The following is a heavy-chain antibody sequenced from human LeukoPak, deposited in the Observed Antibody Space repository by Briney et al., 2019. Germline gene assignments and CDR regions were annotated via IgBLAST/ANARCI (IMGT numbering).Heavy chain of an antibody. CDR2: INPNSGGT. J-gene: IGHJ4*02. V-gene: IGHV1-2*02. D-gene: IGHD6-19*01. CDR1: GYTFTGYY. CDR3: ARGIAVAVYYFDY. Sequence: GASVTVSFTASGYTFTGYYMHWVRPAPGQGLEWMGWINPNSGGTNYAQKFQGRVTMTRDTSISTAYMELSRLRSDDTAVYYCARGIAVAVYYFDYWGQGTLVTVSS.